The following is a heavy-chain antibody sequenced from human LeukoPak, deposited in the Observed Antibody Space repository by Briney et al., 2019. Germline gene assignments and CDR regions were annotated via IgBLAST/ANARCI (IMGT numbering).Heavy chain of an antibody. V-gene: IGHV3-23*01. CDR2: ISGSGGST. CDR3: AKDLAWLQSYYFDY. D-gene: IGHD5-24*01. J-gene: IGHJ4*02. CDR1: GFTFSSYA. Sequence: GGSLRLSCAASGFTFSSYAMSWVRQAPGKGLEWVSAISGSGGSTYYADSVKGRFTISRDNSKNTLYLQMTSLRAEDTAVYYCAKDLAWLQSYYFDYWGQGTLVTVSS.